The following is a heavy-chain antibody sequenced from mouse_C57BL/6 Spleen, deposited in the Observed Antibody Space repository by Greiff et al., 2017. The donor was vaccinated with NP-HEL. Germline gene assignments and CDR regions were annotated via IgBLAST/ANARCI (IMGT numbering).Heavy chain of an antibody. V-gene: IGHV3-6*01. D-gene: IGHD2-3*01. J-gene: IGHJ2*01. CDR1: GYSITSGYY. Sequence: VQLKQSGPGLVKPSQSLSLTCSVTGYSITSGYYWNWIRQFPGNKLEWMGYISYDGSNNYNPSLKNRISITRDTSKNQFFLKLNSVTTEDTATYYCARDGGGYDPFDYWGQGTTLTVSS. CDR3: ARDGGGYDPFDY. CDR2: ISYDGSN.